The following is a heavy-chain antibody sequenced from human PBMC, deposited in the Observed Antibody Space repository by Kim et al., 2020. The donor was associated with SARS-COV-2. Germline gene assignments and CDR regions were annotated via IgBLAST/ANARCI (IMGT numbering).Heavy chain of an antibody. CDR2: INGGGGST. Sequence: GGSLRLSCAASGFTFSSYAMSWVRQAPGKGLDWVSAINGGGGSTYYADSVKGRFTISRDNSKNTLYLQMSSLRAEDTAVYYCARRHYEQYYYYGMDVWGQGITVTVSS. CDR1: GFTFSSYA. V-gene: IGHV3-23*01. D-gene: IGHD3-3*01. J-gene: IGHJ6*02. CDR3: ARRHYEQYYYYGMDV.